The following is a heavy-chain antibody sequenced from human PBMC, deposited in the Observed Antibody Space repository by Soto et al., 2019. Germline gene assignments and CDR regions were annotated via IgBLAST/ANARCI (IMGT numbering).Heavy chain of an antibody. V-gene: IGHV3-48*02. CDR1: GFTFSSYS. Sequence: EVQLVESGGGLVQPGGSLRLSCAASGFTFSSYSMNWVRQAPGKGLEWVSYISSSSSTIYYADSVKGRFTISRDNAKNSLYLQMNRLRDEDTAVYYCARDTSVTLPYNWFDPWGQGTLVTVSS. CDR3: ARDTSVTLPYNWFDP. D-gene: IGHD4-4*01. J-gene: IGHJ5*02. CDR2: ISSSSSTI.